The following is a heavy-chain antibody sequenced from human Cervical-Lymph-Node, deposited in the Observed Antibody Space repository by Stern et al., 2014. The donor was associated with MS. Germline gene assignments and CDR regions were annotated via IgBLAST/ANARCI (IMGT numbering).Heavy chain of an antibody. CDR1: GYTFTSHW. V-gene: IGHV5-51*01. J-gene: IGHJ3*02. Sequence: QLVQSGAEVKKPGESVKISCEGSGYTFTSHWIGWVRQVPGTGLEWMGIIERGDSDTRYGPSFQGRVTISADRSISTAYLKWRTLRASDTAMYYCARRGTTGTIDGFDIWGQGSMVTVSS. CDR3: ARRGTTGTIDGFDI. CDR2: IERGDSDT. D-gene: IGHD1-1*01.